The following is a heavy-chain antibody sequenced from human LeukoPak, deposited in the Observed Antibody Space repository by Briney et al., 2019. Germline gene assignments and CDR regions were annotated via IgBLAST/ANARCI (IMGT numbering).Heavy chain of an antibody. CDR2: IYYSGST. CDR1: GGSISSGGYY. CDR3: ARAPSSDDAFDI. V-gene: IGHV4-31*03. J-gene: IGHJ3*02. D-gene: IGHD3-22*01. Sequence: SETLSLTCTVSGGSISSGGYYWSWIRQHPGQGLEWIGYIYYSGSTYYNPSLKSRVTISVDTSKNQFSLKLSSVTAADTAVYYCARAPSSDDAFDIWGQGTMVTVSS.